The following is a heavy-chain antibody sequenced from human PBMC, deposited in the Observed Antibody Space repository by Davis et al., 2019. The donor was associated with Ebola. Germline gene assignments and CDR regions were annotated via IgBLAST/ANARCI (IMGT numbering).Heavy chain of an antibody. Sequence: GESLKISCAASGFTFSSYAMSWVRQAPGKGLEWVSAISGSGGSTYYADSVKGRFTISRDNSKNTLYLQMNSLRAEDTAVYYCAKDDNSSGWEFDYWGQGTLVTVSS. CDR3: AKDDNSSGWEFDY. V-gene: IGHV3-23*01. CDR2: ISGSGGST. J-gene: IGHJ4*02. CDR1: GFTFSSYA. D-gene: IGHD6-19*01.